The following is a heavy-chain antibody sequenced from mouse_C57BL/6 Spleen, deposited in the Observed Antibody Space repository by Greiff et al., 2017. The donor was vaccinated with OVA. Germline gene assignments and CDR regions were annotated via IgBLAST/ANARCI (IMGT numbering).Heavy chain of an antibody. V-gene: IGHV1-72*01. CDR1: GYTFTSYG. CDR2: IDPNSGGT. CDR3: AKGNGNYLYYFDY. D-gene: IGHD2-1*01. Sequence: QVQLQQPGAELVKPGASVKLSCKASGYTFTSYGMHWVKQRPGRGLEWIGRIDPNSGGTKYNEKFKSKATLTVDKPASTAYMQLTSLTSEESAVYYCAKGNGNYLYYFDYWGQGTTLTVSS. J-gene: IGHJ2*01.